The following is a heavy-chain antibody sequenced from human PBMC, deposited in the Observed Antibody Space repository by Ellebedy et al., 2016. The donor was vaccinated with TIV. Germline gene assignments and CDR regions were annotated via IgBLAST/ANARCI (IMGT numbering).Heavy chain of an antibody. Sequence: MPSETLSLTCNVSGGSISTFYWSWIRQPPGKGLEFIGYIYYIGITNYNPSLESRVAISIDTSENQFSIRLSSVTAADTAVYYCAAYYGGRFDYWGQGTLVTVSS. D-gene: IGHD4-23*01. CDR1: GGSISTFY. CDR3: AAYYGGRFDY. CDR2: IYYIGIT. J-gene: IGHJ4*02. V-gene: IGHV4-59*01.